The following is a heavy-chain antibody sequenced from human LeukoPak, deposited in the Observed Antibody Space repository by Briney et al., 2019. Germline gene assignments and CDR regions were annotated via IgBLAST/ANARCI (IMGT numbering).Heavy chain of an antibody. J-gene: IGHJ4*02. V-gene: IGHV4-59*01. CDR3: ARDGGYSRD. CDR1: GGSISSYY. CDR2: IYYSGST. Sequence: SETLSLTCIVSGGSISSYYWSWIRQPPGKGLEWIGYIYYSGSTNYNPSLKSRVTISVDTSKNQFSLKLSSVTAADTAVYYCARDGGYSRDWGQGTLVTVSS. D-gene: IGHD6-13*01.